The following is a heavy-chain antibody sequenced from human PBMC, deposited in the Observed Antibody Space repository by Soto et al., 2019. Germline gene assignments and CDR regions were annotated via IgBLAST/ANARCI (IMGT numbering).Heavy chain of an antibody. V-gene: IGHV3-7*01. Sequence: LEWVANINQDGSEKYYVDSVKGRFTISRDNAKNLLFLQMNSLRVEDTAVYYCASPPTNLDYDDGNWFDPWGQGSLVTVSS. CDR3: ASPPTNLDYDDGNWFDP. D-gene: IGHD3-22*01. CDR2: INQDGSEK. J-gene: IGHJ5*02.